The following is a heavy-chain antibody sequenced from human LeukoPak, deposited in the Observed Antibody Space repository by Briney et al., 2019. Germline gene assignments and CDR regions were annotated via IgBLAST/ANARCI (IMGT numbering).Heavy chain of an antibody. Sequence: GESLKISCKGSGYSFTSYWIGWVRQMPGKGLEWMGIIYPGDSDTRYSPSFQGQVTISADKSISTAYLQWSSLKASDTAMYYCARRTYDVLTGTPSSVRKNWFDSWGPGTLVTVSS. CDR1: GYSFTSYW. CDR2: IYPGDSDT. J-gene: IGHJ5*01. CDR3: ARRTYDVLTGTPSSVRKNWFDS. D-gene: IGHD3-9*01. V-gene: IGHV5-51*01.